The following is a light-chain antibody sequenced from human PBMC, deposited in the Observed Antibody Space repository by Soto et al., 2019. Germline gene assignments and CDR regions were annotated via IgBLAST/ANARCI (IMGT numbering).Light chain of an antibody. Sequence: DIQMTQSPSTLTASVGDRVTITCRASQSISTWLAWYQQKPGKAPSLLIYGASSLKSGVPSRFSDSGSGTEFTLTISNLQPDYFATYYCQQYRIYSFGQGTKVEI. CDR1: QSISTW. CDR2: GAS. V-gene: IGKV1-5*01. J-gene: IGKJ1*01. CDR3: QQYRIYS.